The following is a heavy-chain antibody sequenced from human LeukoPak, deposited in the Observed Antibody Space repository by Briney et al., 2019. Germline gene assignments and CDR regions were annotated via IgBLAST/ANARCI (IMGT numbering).Heavy chain of an antibody. CDR3: ARGGEGGYCSSTSCRSPWDMDV. D-gene: IGHD2-2*01. Sequence: GGSLRLSCAASGFTFSSYSMNWVRQAPGKGLEWVSSISSSSYIYYADSVKGRFTISRDNAKNSLYLQMNSLRAEDTAVYYCARGGEGGYCSSTSCRSPWDMDVWGKGTTVTVSS. CDR2: ISSSSYI. J-gene: IGHJ6*03. V-gene: IGHV3-21*01. CDR1: GFTFSSYS.